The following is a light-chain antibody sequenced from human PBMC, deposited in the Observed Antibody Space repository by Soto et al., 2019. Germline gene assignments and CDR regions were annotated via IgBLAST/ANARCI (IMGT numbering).Light chain of an antibody. CDR1: QSVSSN. J-gene: IGKJ1*01. CDR2: GAS. CDR3: QHYDNWPPWT. V-gene: IGKV3-15*01. Sequence: EIVMTQSPATLSVSPGERATLSCRASQSVSSNLAWYQQKPGQAPRLLIYGASTRATGVPARISGSGSGTEFTLTISSLQSEDFGVYYCQHYDNWPPWTFGQGTKVDIK.